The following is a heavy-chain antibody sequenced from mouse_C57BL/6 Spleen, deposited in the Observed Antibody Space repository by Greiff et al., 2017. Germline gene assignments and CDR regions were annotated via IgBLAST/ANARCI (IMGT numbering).Heavy chain of an antibody. V-gene: IGHV1-15*01. J-gene: IGHJ3*01. CDR2: IDPETGGT. CDR1: GYTFTDYE. Sequence: QVQLQQSGAELVRPGASVTLSCKASGYTFTDYEMHWVKQTPVHGLEWIGAIDPETGGTAYNQKFKGKAILTADKSSSTAYMELRSLTSEDSAVYYCTRDYYGSSYVYWGQGTLVTVSA. D-gene: IGHD1-1*01. CDR3: TRDYYGSSYVY.